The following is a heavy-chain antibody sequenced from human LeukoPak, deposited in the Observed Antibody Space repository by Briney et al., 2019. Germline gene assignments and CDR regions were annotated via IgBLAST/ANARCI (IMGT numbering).Heavy chain of an antibody. Sequence: GGSLRLSCVGSGFDFSDYGMNWVRQAPGKGLKFVSSISSTGGYLYHAESVKGRFTMSRDNAEISVYLQMNSLSVEDTAVYFCVRDHYGNSGYLLWGQGTLVTVSS. D-gene: IGHD3-22*01. J-gene: IGHJ4*02. V-gene: IGHV3-21*01. CDR3: VRDHYGNSGYLL. CDR2: ISSTGGYL. CDR1: GFDFSDYG.